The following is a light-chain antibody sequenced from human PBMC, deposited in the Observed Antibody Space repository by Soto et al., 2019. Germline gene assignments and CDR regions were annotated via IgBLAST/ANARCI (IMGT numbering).Light chain of an antibody. Sequence: EIGLTQSPGTLSLSPGATAALSCRAIQSVSSSYLAWYQQKPGQAPRLLIYDASSGATGIPARFSGSGSGTDFTLTISGLEPEDFAIYYCQQRSNWPPITFGQGTRLEIK. V-gene: IGKV3D-20*02. J-gene: IGKJ5*01. CDR1: QSVSSSY. CDR2: DAS. CDR3: QQRSNWPPIT.